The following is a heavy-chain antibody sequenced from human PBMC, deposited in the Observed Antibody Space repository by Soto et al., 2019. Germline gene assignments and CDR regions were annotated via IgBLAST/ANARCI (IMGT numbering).Heavy chain of an antibody. V-gene: IGHV2-5*02. CDR2: LYWDDDE. J-gene: IGHJ4*02. CDR3: AHDSSGNFGFAS. Sequence: QITLKESGPTLVKPTQTLTLTCSFSGFSLSTRGVGVGWIRQPPGKALEWLALLYWDDDERYSPSMKTRLTVNKAXSKNQLVLTMTNMDPVDTATYYCAHDSSGNFGFASWGQGILVTVSS. D-gene: IGHD3-22*01. CDR1: GFSLSTRGVG.